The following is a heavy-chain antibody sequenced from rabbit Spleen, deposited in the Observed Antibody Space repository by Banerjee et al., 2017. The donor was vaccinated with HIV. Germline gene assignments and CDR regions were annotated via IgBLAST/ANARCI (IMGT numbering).Heavy chain of an antibody. Sequence: EESGGDLVKPGASLTLTCTASGFSFSSYYWICWVRQAPGKGPEWIACIYNGDGTTYYARWVNGRFTISRSTSLNTVTLQMTSLTAADTATYFCARDGGGSADYAMNLWGPGTLVTVS. V-gene: IGHV1S47*01. CDR2: IYNGDGTT. J-gene: IGHJ6*01. CDR3: ARDGGGSADYAMNL. D-gene: IGHD1-1*01. CDR1: GFSFSSYY.